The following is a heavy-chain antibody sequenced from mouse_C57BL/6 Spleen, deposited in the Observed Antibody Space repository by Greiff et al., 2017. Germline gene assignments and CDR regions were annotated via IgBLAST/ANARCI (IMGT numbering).Heavy chain of an antibody. Sequence: QVQLQQSGAELARPGASVKLSCKASGYTFTSYGISWVKQRTGQGLEWIGEIYPRSGNTYSNEKFKGKATLTADKSSSTAYMALRSLTSEDSAVYFCARSAYEYPFYAMDYWGQGTSVTVSS. CDR3: ARSAYEYPFYAMDY. J-gene: IGHJ4*01. CDR1: GYTFTSYG. V-gene: IGHV1-81*01. CDR2: IYPRSGNT. D-gene: IGHD2-4*01.